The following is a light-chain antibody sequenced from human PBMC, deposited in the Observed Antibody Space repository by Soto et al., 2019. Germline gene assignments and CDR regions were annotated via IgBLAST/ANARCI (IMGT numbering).Light chain of an antibody. Sequence: DIVMTQXPLSXPXTLGQPAXXXXXXXXXXVHSDGNTYLSWLQQRPGQPPRLLIYKISNRFSGVPDRFSGSGAGTDFTLKISRVEAEDVGVYYCMQATQFPRTFGQGTKLEIK. CDR1: XXXVHSDGNTY. J-gene: IGKJ2*01. V-gene: IGKV2-24*01. CDR2: KIS. CDR3: MQATQFPRT.